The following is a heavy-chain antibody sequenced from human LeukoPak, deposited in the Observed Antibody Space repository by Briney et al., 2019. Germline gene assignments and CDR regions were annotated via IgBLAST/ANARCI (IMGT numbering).Heavy chain of an antibody. Sequence: GRSLRLSCAASGLTFSSYWMSWVRQAPGKGMGWGANIKQDGSETYYVDSVKGRFTISRDNAKNSLYLQMNSLRAEDTAVYYCARDFSGQRLGVAGTYYYYMDVWGKGTTVTVSS. CDR1: GLTFSSYW. CDR2: IKQDGSET. V-gene: IGHV3-7*01. CDR3: ARDFSGQRLGVAGTYYYYMDV. D-gene: IGHD6-19*01. J-gene: IGHJ6*03.